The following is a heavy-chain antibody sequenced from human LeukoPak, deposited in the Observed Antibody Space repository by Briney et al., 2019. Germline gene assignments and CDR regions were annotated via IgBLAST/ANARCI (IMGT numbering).Heavy chain of an antibody. J-gene: IGHJ5*02. V-gene: IGHV3-21*01. Sequence: GGSLRRSCAASGFTFSSYNMNWVRQAPGKGLEWVSSITGSSSSIYYADSLQGRFTISRDNAKNSLYLQMNSLRAEDTAVYYCARGGNWFDPWGQGTLVTVSS. CDR3: ARGGNWFDP. D-gene: IGHD3-16*01. CDR1: GFTFSSYN. CDR2: ITGSSSSI.